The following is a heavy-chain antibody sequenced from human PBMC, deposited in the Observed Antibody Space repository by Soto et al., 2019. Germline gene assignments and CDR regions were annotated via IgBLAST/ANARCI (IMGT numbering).Heavy chain of an antibody. CDR3: AKGSSSWYYFDS. CDR2: ITAGGGST. V-gene: IGHV3-23*01. D-gene: IGHD6-13*01. Sequence: GGSLRLSCAASGFTFTNYIMAWVRQAPGKGLQWVSTITAGGGSTYYAESVKGRFTISRDSSQNKVFLHMNSLRSEGTALYYCAKGSSSWYYFDSWGQGTPVTVSS. J-gene: IGHJ4*02. CDR1: GFTFTNYI.